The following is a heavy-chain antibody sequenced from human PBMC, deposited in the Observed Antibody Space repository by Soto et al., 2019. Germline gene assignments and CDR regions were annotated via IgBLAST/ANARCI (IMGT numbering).Heavy chain of an antibody. J-gene: IGHJ4*02. CDR3: ARGAMLVEFDY. Sequence: QVQLVESGGGVVQPGRSLRLSCAASGFTFSSYGMHWVRQAPGKGLEWVAVIWYDGSNKYYADSVKGRFTISRDNYKNTLYLQMNSLRAEDTAVYYCARGAMLVEFDYWGPGTLGTVSS. CDR1: GFTFSSYG. D-gene: IGHD6-13*01. CDR2: IWYDGSNK. V-gene: IGHV3-33*01.